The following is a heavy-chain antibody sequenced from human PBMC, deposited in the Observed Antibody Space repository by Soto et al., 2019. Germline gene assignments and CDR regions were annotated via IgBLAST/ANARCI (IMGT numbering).Heavy chain of an antibody. CDR1: GFTFSNYW. CDR2: INSDGSST. D-gene: IGHD4-17*01. CDR3: TRETTLDAFDI. Sequence: EVQLVESGGGLVQPGGSLRLFCAASGFTFSNYWMHWVRQAPGKGLVWVSRINSDGSSTSYAGSVKGRFTISRDNAKNTLFLQMNSLRADDTASYYCTRETTLDAFDIWGQGTMVTVSS. J-gene: IGHJ3*02. V-gene: IGHV3-74*01.